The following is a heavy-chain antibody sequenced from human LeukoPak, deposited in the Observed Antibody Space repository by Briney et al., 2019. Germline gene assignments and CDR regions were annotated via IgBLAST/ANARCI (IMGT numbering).Heavy chain of an antibody. V-gene: IGHV3-23*01. CDR1: GFTFSSYG. CDR2: ISGSGGST. D-gene: IGHD3-10*01. J-gene: IGHJ6*03. CDR3: ARVLSGRGSLYSYYYYMDV. Sequence: GGSLRLSCAASGFTFSSYGMSWVRQAPGKGLEWVSAISGSGGSTYYADSVKGRFTISRDNSKNTLYLQMNSLRAEDTAVYYCARVLSGRGSLYSYYYYMDVWGKGTTVTISS.